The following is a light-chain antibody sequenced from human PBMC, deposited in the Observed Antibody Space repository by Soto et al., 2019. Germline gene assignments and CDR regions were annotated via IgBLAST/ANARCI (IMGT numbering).Light chain of an antibody. J-gene: IGLJ2*01. CDR3: QSYDSSNHVV. CDR2: EDN. V-gene: IGLV6-57*03. Sequence: NFMLTQPHSVSESPGKTVTISCTRSSGSIASNYVQWYQQRPGSAPTTVIYEDNQRPSGVPDRFSGSLDSSSNSASLTISGLKTGDEADYYCQSYDSSNHVVVGGGTKLTVL. CDR1: SGSIASNY.